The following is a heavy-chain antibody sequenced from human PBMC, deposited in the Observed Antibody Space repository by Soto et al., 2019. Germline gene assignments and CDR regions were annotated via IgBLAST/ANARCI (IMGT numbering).Heavy chain of an antibody. Sequence: LQAKGKGLEWVSSISSSSSYIYYADSVKGRFTISRDNAKNSLYLQMNSLRAEDTAVYYCAVLWFGLPYDYSVMEVWGQGTTVTGSS. D-gene: IGHD3-10*01. V-gene: IGHV3-21*01. CDR3: AVLWFGLPYDYSVMEV. J-gene: IGHJ6*02. CDR2: ISSSSSYI.